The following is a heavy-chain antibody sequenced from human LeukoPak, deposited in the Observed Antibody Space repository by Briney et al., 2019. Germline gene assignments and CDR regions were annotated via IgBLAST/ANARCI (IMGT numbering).Heavy chain of an antibody. V-gene: IGHV4-59*08. CDR1: GGSISTYY. D-gene: IGHD5-18*01. J-gene: IGHJ4*02. CDR2: IYHSGST. CDR3: ARSPRGYSYGVPDY. Sequence: ASETLSLTCTLSGGSISTYYWSWIRQPPGKGLEWIGYIYHSGSTNYNPSLKSRVTISVDTSKNQFSLKLSSVTAADTAVYYCARSPRGYSYGVPDYWGQGTLVTVSS.